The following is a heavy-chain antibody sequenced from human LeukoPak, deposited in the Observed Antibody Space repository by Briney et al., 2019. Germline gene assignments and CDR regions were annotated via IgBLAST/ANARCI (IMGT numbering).Heavy chain of an antibody. V-gene: IGHV3-53*01. CDR3: AREAGKWGLNDDY. J-gene: IGHJ4*02. D-gene: IGHD1-26*01. CDR2: IYSGGTT. Sequence: GGSLRLSCAASGFTVSSNYMSWVRQAPGKGLEWVSVIYSGGTTYYADSVKGRFTISRDNSKNTLYLQMNSLRAEDTAVYYCAREAGKWGLNDDYWGQGTLVTVSS. CDR1: GFTVSSNY.